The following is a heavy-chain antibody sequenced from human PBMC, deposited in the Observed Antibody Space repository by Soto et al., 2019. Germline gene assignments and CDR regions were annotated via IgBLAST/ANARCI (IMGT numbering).Heavy chain of an antibody. D-gene: IGHD3-3*01. J-gene: IGHJ6*02. V-gene: IGHV3-21*01. CDR1: GFTFSSYS. CDR3: ARAYDFSVYYYYYGMDV. Sequence: PGGSLRLSCAASGFTFSSYSMNWVRQAPGKGLEWVSSISSSSSYIYYADSVKGRFTISRDNAKNSLYLQMNSLRAEDTAVYYCARAYDFSVYYYYYGMDVWGQGTTVTVSS. CDR2: ISSSSSYI.